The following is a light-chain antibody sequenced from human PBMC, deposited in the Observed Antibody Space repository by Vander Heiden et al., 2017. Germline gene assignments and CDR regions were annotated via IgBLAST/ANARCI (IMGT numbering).Light chain of an antibody. V-gene: IGKV3-11*01. J-gene: IGKJ2*01. CDR1: QSVSSY. CDR2: DAS. Sequence: EIVLTPSPATLSFSPGERATLSCRASQSVSSYLAWYQQKPGQAPRLLIYDASNRATGIPARFSGSGSGTDFTLTISSLEPEDFAVYYCQQRSNWPGMYTFGQGTKLEIK. CDR3: QQRSNWPGMYT.